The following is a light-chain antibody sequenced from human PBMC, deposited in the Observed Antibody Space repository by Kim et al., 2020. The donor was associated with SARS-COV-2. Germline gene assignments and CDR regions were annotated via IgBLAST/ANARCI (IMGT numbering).Light chain of an antibody. CDR3: QHRKT. V-gene: IGKV1-5*01. J-gene: IGKJ1*01. CDR1: QYITRG. Sequence: SPLSASVGDRVTITCRASQYITRGLAWYQQKPGKAPKPLIYDASTLDSGVPSRFRGSGSGTEFTLTISSLQPDDFASYYCQHRKTFGQGTKVDIK. CDR2: DAS.